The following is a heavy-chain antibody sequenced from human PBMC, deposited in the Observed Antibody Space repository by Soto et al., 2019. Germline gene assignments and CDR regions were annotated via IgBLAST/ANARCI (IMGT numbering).Heavy chain of an antibody. CDR1: GFTFSSLS. J-gene: IGHJ4*02. Sequence: GGSLRLSCSASGFTFSSLSMHWVRQVPGKGLVWVSRINTDGSDTLYADSVKGRFTISRDNTKNTLYLQMSSLRAEDTAIYYCVRAAARGDSWGQGTLVTVSS. CDR2: INTDGSDT. V-gene: IGHV3-74*01. D-gene: IGHD6-13*01. CDR3: VRAAARGDS.